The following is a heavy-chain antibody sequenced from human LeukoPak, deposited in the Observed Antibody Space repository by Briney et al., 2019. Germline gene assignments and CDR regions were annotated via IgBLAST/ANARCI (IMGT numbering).Heavy chain of an antibody. J-gene: IGHJ6*02. CDR3: AREGRGSYPLLPPYYYGMDV. Sequence: GGSLILSCGTPGFTLISYAMPWGRQARGRVLEWVVVIAYDGSNKYYADSVKGRFTISRDNSKNTLYLQMNSLRAEDTAVYYCAREGRGSYPLLPPYYYGMDVWGQGTTVTVSS. V-gene: IGHV3-30-3*01. CDR2: IAYDGSNK. CDR1: GFTLISYA. D-gene: IGHD1-26*01.